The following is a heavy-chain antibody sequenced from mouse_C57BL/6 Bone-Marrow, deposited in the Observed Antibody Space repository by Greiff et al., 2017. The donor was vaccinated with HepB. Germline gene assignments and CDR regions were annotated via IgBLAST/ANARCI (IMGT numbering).Heavy chain of an antibody. V-gene: IGHV8-12*01. J-gene: IGHJ4*01. CDR1: GFSLSTSGMG. CDR2: IYWDDDK. D-gene: IGHD1-1*01. Sequence: QVTLKVSGPGILQSSQTLSLTCSFSGFSLSTSGMGVSWIRQPSGKGLEWLAHIYWDDDKRYNPSLKSRLTISKDTSRNQVFLKITSVDTADTATYYCARIYYYGSSYNYAMDYWGQGTSVTVSS. CDR3: ARIYYYGSSYNYAMDY.